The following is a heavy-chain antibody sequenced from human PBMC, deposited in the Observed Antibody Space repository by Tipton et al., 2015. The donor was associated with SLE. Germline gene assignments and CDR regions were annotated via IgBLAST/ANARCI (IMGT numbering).Heavy chain of an antibody. D-gene: IGHD5-12*01. CDR3: ARHEVDGRKNWFDP. J-gene: IGHJ5*02. CDR1: GGSIPSPAYF. Sequence: TLSLTCTVSGGSIPSPAYFWGWIRQPPGKGLEWIGSLYYSGTTYYSPSLQSRLTISVDTSENQFSLKLNSLTAADTGVYYCARHEVDGRKNWFDPWGHGTLVTVSS. CDR2: LYYSGTT. V-gene: IGHV4-39*01.